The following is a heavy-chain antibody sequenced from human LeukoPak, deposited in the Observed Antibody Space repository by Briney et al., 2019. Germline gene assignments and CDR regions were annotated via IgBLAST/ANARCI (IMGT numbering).Heavy chain of an antibody. Sequence: GGSLSLSCAASGFTFSTYSMNWVRQAPGKGLECVSYISSRGSLIHDSDSVKGRFTISRDNAKNSLYLQMNTLRADDRAVYYCVRVGIASTEDMWFDSWGEGALFTVSS. CDR1: GFTFSTYS. CDR3: VRVGIASTEDMWFDS. D-gene: IGHD2-21*01. CDR2: ISSRGSLI. V-gene: IGHV3-48*01. J-gene: IGHJ5*01.